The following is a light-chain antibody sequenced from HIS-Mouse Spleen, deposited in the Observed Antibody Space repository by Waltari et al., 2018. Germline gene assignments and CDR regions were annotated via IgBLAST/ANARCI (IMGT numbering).Light chain of an antibody. CDR2: EDN. V-gene: IGLV6-57*04. CDR3: QSYDILTNWV. CDR1: SGSMASNY. J-gene: IGLJ3*02. Sequence: NFMLTQPHSVSESPGKTVTISCTRSSGSMASNYRQCDQQRPGSAPTTVIYEDNQRPPGVPDRFSGSIDSSYHSASLTISGLKTEDEADYYCQSYDILTNWVFGGGPPLTVL.